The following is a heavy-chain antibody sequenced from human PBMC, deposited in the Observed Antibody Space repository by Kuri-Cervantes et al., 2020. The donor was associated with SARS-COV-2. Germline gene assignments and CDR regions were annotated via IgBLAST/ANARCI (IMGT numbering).Heavy chain of an antibody. D-gene: IGHD6-13*01. CDR3: ARGPRYSSSWYQTLDY. J-gene: IGHJ4*02. V-gene: IGHV4-39*07. CDR2: INHSGST. Sequence: SETLSLTCTVSGCSISSSSYYWGWIRQPPGKGLVWFGEINHSGSTNYNPSLKSRVTISVDTSKNQFSLKLSSVTAADTAVYYCARGPRYSSSWYQTLDYWGQGTLVTVSS. CDR1: GCSISSSSYY.